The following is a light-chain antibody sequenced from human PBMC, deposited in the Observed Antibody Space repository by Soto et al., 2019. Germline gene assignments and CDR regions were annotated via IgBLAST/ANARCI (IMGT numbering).Light chain of an antibody. Sequence: QSALTQPASVSGSPGQSITISCTGTSSDVGGYNYVSWYQPHPGTAPKLMIYDVSNRPSGVSNRFSGSKSGNTASRTIAGLQAEYAADYYCSSYTSSSTLVFGGGTKLTVL. V-gene: IGLV2-14*01. CDR3: SSYTSSSTLV. CDR1: SSDVGGYNY. J-gene: IGLJ2*01. CDR2: DVS.